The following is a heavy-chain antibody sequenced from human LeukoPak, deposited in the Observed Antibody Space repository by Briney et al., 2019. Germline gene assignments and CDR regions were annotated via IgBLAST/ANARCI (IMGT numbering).Heavy chain of an antibody. Sequence: ASVKVSCKASGYTFTGYYMHRVRQAPGQGLEWMGWINPNSGGTNYAQKFQGRVTMSRDTSISTAYMELSRLRSDDTAVYYCARDRELVVPAANGMVFDYWGQGTLVTVSS. D-gene: IGHD2-2*01. CDR3: ARDRELVVPAANGMVFDY. J-gene: IGHJ4*02. CDR2: INPNSGGT. CDR1: GYTFTGYY. V-gene: IGHV1-2*02.